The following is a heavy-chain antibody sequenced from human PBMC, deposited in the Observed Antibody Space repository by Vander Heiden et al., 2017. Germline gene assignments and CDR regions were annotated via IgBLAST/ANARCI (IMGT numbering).Heavy chain of an antibody. CDR1: GCSISSGDYY. D-gene: IGHD3-22*01. CDR3: ATYYYDSSGYVWFDP. CDR2: IYYSGSTYGNT. Sequence: QLPLQESGPVLVKPSQTLSLTCSVSGCSISSGDYYGSWSRQHTGKGLEWIAYIYYSGSTYGNTYYNPSLESRLTISVDTSKNQFSLKLSSVTAADTAVYYCATYYYDSSGYVWFDPWGQGLLVTVSS. V-gene: IGHV4-31*03. J-gene: IGHJ5*02.